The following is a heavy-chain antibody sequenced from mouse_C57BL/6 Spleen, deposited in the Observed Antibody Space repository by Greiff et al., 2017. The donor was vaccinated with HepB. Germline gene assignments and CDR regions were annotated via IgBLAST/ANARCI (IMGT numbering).Heavy chain of an antibody. D-gene: IGHD1-1*01. CDR1: GFNIKDYY. CDR2: IDPEDGET. V-gene: IGHV14-2*01. J-gene: IGHJ4*01. Sequence: EVKLVESGAELVKPGASVKLSCTASGFNIKDYYMHWVKQRTEQGLEWIGRIDPEDGETKYAPKFQGKATITADTSSNTAYLQLSSLTSEDTAVYYCAREAPYYYGSSLNYAMDYWGQGTSVTVSS. CDR3: AREAPYYYGSSLNYAMDY.